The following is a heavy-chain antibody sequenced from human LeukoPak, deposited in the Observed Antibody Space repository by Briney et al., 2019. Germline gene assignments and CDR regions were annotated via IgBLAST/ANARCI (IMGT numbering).Heavy chain of an antibody. CDR3: ARRRHYYYDSGFFDY. V-gene: IGHV4-34*01. J-gene: IGHJ4*02. D-gene: IGHD3-22*01. Sequence: SETLSLTCAVYGGSFSGYYWSWIRQPPGKGLEWIGEINHSGSTNYNPSLKSRVTISVDTFKNQFSLKLSSVTAADTAVYYCARRRHYYYDSGFFDYWGQGTLVTVSS. CDR1: GGSFSGYY. CDR2: INHSGST.